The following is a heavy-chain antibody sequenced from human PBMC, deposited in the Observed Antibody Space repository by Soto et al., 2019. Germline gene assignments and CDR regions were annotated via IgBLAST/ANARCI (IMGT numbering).Heavy chain of an antibody. D-gene: IGHD5-12*01. V-gene: IGHV2-5*02. CDR3: AHVYGGYDNFDY. Sequence: QITLKESGPTLVKPTQTLTLTCTFSGFSLSTSGVGVGWIRQPPGKALEWLALIYWDDDKRYSPSLQSRLTRTKDTSKNQVVLTMTNMDPVDTATYYCAHVYGGYDNFDYWGQGTLVTVSS. CDR1: GFSLSTSGVG. CDR2: IYWDDDK. J-gene: IGHJ4*02.